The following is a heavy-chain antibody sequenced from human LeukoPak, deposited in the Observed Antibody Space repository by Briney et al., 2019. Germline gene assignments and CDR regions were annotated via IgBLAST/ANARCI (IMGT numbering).Heavy chain of an antibody. CDR3: AKAFGSYYQAYYFDY. CDR2: MKSKTDGGTT. D-gene: IGHD1-26*01. CDR1: GFTFSNAW. J-gene: IGHJ4*02. V-gene: IGHV3-15*01. Sequence: GGSLRLSCAASGFTFSNAWMSWVRQAPGKGLEWVGRMKSKTDGGTTDYAAPVKGRFTISRDDSKNTLCLQMNSLKTEDTAVYYCAKAFGSYYQAYYFDYWGQGTLVTVSS.